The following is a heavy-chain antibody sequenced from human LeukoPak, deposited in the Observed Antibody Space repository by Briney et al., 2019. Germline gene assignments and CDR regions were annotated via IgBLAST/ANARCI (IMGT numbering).Heavy chain of an antibody. CDR1: GGSISSSSYY. J-gene: IGHJ3*02. V-gene: IGHV4-39*07. Sequence: SETLSLTCTVSGGSISSSSYYWGWIRQPPGKGLEWIGSIYYSGSTYYNPSLKSRVTISVDTSKNQFSLKLSSVTAADTAVYYCARGEEGSEYSSSDDAFDIWGQGTMVTVSS. CDR2: IYYSGST. CDR3: ARGEEGSEYSSSDDAFDI. D-gene: IGHD6-6*01.